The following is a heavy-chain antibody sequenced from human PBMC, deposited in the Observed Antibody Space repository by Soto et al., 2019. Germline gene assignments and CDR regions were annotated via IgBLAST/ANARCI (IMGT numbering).Heavy chain of an antibody. J-gene: IGHJ6*02. CDR3: ASPLNLFITVTPVIYYYYGMDV. V-gene: IGHV3-30-3*01. Sequence: AGGSLRLSCAASGLTFSSYAMHWVRQAPGKGLEWVAVISYDGSNKYYADSVKGRFTISRDNSKNTLYLQMNSLRAEDTAVYYYASPLNLFITVTPVIYYYYGMDVWGQGTTVTVSS. CDR1: GLTFSSYA. CDR2: ISYDGSNK. D-gene: IGHD4-17*01.